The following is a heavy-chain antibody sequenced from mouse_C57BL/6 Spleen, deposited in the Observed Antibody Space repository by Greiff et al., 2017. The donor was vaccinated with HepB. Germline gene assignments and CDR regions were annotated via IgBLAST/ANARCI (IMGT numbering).Heavy chain of an antibody. J-gene: IGHJ1*03. CDR2: ISSGGDYI. CDR1: GFTFSSYA. Sequence: EVKLMESGEGLVKPGGSLKLSCAASGFTFSSYAMSWVRQTPEKRLEWVAYISSGGDYIYYADTVKGRFTISRDNARNTLYLQMSSLKSEDTAMYYCTRDGTTVVPRYFDVWGTGTTVTVSS. V-gene: IGHV5-9-1*02. D-gene: IGHD1-1*01. CDR3: TRDGTTVVPRYFDV.